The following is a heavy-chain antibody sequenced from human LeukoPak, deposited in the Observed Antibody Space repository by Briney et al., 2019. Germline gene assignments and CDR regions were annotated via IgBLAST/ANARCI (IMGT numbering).Heavy chain of an antibody. CDR1: GYTFTGYY. CDR3: ATPPRYYYDSSGYPRY. J-gene: IGHJ4*02. V-gene: IGHV1-2*02. Sequence: ASVKVSCKASGYTFTGYYIHWVRQAPGQGLEWMGWINPNSGGTNYAQKFQGRVTMTRDTSISTAYMELSRLRSDDTAVYYCATPPRYYYDSSGYPRYWGQGALVTVSS. D-gene: IGHD3-22*01. CDR2: INPNSGGT.